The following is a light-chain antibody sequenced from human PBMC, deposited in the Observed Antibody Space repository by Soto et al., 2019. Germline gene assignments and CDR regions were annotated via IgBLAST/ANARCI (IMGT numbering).Light chain of an antibody. CDR1: SSNIGSNT. CDR3: AAWYHRRDVFV. V-gene: IGLV1-44*01. J-gene: IGLJ1*01. CDR2: ITS. Sequence: QSVLTEPPSASGTPGQIVAITCSGSSSNIGSNTVTWYQQIPGTAPKLLIYITSQRSSGVPGRFSGSKSGASASLSISGLQSEDQADYYCAAWYHRRDVFVFWTGSK.